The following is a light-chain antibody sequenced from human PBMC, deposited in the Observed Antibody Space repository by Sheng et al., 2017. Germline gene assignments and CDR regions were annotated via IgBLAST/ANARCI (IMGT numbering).Light chain of an antibody. CDR1: QTISRW. J-gene: IGKJ1*01. Sequence: DIQMTQSPSTLSSYVGDSVTITCRASQTISRWVAWYQQKPGKAPKLLISKASTLESGVPSRFSGSGSGTEFTLTVTSLQPDDFATYYCLQYIELFGRFGQGTTVEIK. CDR3: LQYIELFGR. CDR2: KAS. V-gene: IGKV1-5*03.